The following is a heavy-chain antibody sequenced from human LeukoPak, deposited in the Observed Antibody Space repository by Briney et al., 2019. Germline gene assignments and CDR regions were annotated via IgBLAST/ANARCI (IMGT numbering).Heavy chain of an antibody. CDR3: ARDGGLVSFDY. V-gene: IGHV3-48*01. D-gene: IGHD3-3*01. Sequence: GGSLRLSCAASGFTFSSYGVNWVRQSPGKGLEWVSYISSSSRTIYYPDSVEGRFTISRDNAKNSLYLQMTSLRAEDTAVYYCARDGGLVSFDYWGQGTLVTVSS. J-gene: IGHJ4*02. CDR2: ISSSSRTI. CDR1: GFTFSSYG.